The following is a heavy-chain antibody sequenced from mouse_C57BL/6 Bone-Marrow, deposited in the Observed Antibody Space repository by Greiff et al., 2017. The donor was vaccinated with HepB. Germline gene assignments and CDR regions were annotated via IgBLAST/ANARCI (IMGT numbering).Heavy chain of an antibody. CDR3: ARPHYYGSSYFSCFAY. CDR2: ISGGGGNT. J-gene: IGHJ3*01. D-gene: IGHD1-1*01. CDR1: GFTFSSYT. Sequence: EVQVVESGGGLVKPGGSLKLSCAASGFTFSSYTMSWVRQTPEKRLEWVATISGGGGNTCYPDSVKGRFTISRDNAKNTLYLQMSSLRSEDTALYYCARPHYYGSSYFSCFAYWGQGTLVTVSA. V-gene: IGHV5-9*01.